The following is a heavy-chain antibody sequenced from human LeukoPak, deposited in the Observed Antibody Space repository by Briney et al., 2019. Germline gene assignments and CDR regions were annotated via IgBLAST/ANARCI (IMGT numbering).Heavy chain of an antibody. J-gene: IGHJ6*02. V-gene: IGHV3-21*01. CDR2: ISTGSSYI. CDR3: AGGYTYGSSDV. CDR1: GFTFSSYS. D-gene: IGHD5-18*01. Sequence: GGSLRLSCAASGFTFSSYSMNWVRQAPGKGLEWVSSISTGSSYIYYADSVKGRFTTSRDNAKNSLYLQMNSLRAEDTAVYYCAGGYTYGSSDVWGQGTTVTVSS.